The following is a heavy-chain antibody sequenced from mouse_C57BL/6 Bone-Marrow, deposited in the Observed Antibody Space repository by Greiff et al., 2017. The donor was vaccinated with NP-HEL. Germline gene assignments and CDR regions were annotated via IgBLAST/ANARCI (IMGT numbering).Heavy chain of an antibody. CDR2: ISDGGSYT. CDR1: GFTFSSYA. V-gene: IGHV5-4*01. CDR3: ARELGLLFAY. J-gene: IGHJ3*01. D-gene: IGHD4-1*01. Sequence: EVMLVESGGGLVKPGGSLKLSCAASGFTFSSYAMSWVRQTPEKRLEWVATISDGGSYTYYPDNVKGRFTISRDNAKNNRYLQMSHLKSEDTAMYYCARELGLLFAYWGQGTLVTVSA.